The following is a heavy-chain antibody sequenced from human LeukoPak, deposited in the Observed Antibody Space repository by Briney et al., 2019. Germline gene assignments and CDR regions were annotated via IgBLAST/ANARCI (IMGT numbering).Heavy chain of an antibody. J-gene: IGHJ6*02. CDR2: IKSKTDGGTT. D-gene: IGHD1-26*01. V-gene: IGHV3-15*01. Sequence: GGSLRLSCAASGFTFNNYAMSWVRQAPGKGLEWVGRIKSKTDGGTTDYAAPVKGRFTISRDDSKNTLYLQMNSLKTEDTAVYYCTTDLWELLYYYGMDVWGQGTTVTVSS. CDR3: TTDLWELLYYYGMDV. CDR1: GFTFNNYA.